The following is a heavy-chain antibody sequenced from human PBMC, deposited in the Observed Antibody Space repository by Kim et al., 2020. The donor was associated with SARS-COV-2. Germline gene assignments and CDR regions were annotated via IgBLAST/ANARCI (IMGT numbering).Heavy chain of an antibody. CDR1: SDSMTAYY. CDR3: ARSEWRASWHHFAY. D-gene: IGHD3-3*01. CDR2: IFHSGNT. V-gene: IGHV4-59*01. Sequence: SETLSLTCTVSSDSMTAYYWSWIRHFPGKGLEWIGYIFHSGNTNYSPSLKSRVIISWDTSRNQFSLALTSVTEADTAVCYWARSEWRASWHHFAYWGQG. J-gene: IGHJ4*02.